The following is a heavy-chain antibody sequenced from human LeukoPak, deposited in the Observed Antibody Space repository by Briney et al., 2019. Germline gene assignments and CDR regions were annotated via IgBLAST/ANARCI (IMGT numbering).Heavy chain of an antibody. CDR1: GYTFTSYY. CDR2: INPSGGST. J-gene: IGHJ3*02. Sequence: VASVKVSCKASGYTFTSYYMHWVRQAPGQGLEWMGIINPSGGSTSYAQKFQGRVTMTRDTSTSTVYMELSSLRSEDTAVYYCARTTYYYDSSGYGAFDIWGQGTMVTVSS. V-gene: IGHV1-46*01. D-gene: IGHD3-22*01. CDR3: ARTTYYYDSSGYGAFDI.